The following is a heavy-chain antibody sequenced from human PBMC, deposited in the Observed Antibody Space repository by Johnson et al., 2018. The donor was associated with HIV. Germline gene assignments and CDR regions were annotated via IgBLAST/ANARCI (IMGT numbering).Heavy chain of an antibody. J-gene: IGHJ3*02. Sequence: VQLVESGGGLVKPGGSLRLSCAASGFTFSSYAMSWVRQAPGKGLEWVSAISGSGGSTHYADSVKDRFTISRDNSKNTVYLQMNSLRAEDTAVYYCARDRLGYSSSWGGVDAFDIWGQGTMVTVSS. V-gene: IGHV3-23*04. CDR3: ARDRLGYSSSWGGVDAFDI. CDR2: ISGSGGST. CDR1: GFTFSSYA. D-gene: IGHD6-13*01.